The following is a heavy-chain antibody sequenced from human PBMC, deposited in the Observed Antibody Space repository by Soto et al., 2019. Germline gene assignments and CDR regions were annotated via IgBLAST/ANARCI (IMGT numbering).Heavy chain of an antibody. V-gene: IGHV4-39*01. CDR2: AYYSGST. D-gene: IGHD2-15*01. CDR1: GGSISSSRYS. J-gene: IGHJ5*02. CDR3: ATRQGGSYNWFDP. Sequence: QLQLQESGPGLVKPSETLSLACTVSGGSISSSRYSWGWIRQPPGKGLEWIGSAYYSGSTYYNPSLKSRVTMSVDTSKNQCSLKLSSVTAADTAVYYCATRQGGSYNWFDPWGQGTLVTVSS.